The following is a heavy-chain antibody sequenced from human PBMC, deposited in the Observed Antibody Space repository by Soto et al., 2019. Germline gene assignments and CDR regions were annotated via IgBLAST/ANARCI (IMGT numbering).Heavy chain of an antibody. J-gene: IGHJ4*02. CDR1: GFTFSSYA. V-gene: IGHV3-23*01. Sequence: VGSLRLSCAASGFTFSSYAMSWVRQAPGKGLEWVSSISGSGGGTYYADSVKGRFTFSRDNSKNTLYLQMNSLRAEDTAVYYCAKFGMATTKRSPPYYIDYWGQGALVTVSS. D-gene: IGHD1-1*01. CDR3: AKFGMATTKRSPPYYIDY. CDR2: ISGSGGGT.